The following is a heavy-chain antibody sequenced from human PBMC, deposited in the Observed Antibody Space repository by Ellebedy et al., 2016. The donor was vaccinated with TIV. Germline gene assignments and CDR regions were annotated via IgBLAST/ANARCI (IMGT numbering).Heavy chain of an antibody. D-gene: IGHD3-10*01. V-gene: IGHV3-30*18. Sequence: GESLKISCEASGFSFDIYSMHWVRQAPGKGLEWVAVITYDGSNQHYADSVRGRFTISRDSSKNTLHLDMTSLRVEDTAMYYCAKRVTMVREVITYYHYAMDVWGQGTTVTVSS. CDR3: AKRVTMVREVITYYHYAMDV. CDR1: GFSFDIYS. J-gene: IGHJ6*02. CDR2: ITYDGSNQ.